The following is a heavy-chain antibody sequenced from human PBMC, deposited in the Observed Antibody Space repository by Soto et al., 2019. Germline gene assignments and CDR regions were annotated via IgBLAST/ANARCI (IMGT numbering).Heavy chain of an antibody. CDR1: GGSISSSSYY. Sequence: PSETLSLTCTVSGGSISSSSYYWGWIRQPPGKGLEGIGSIYYSGTTFYNPSLRSRVTLSVDTTNNQFSLRLSSVTAADTAVYFCARQQYCGGSTCYDSLYYQYMDVWGKGTMVTVSS. D-gene: IGHD2-21*01. CDR3: ARQQYCGGSTCYDSLYYQYMDV. CDR2: IYYSGTT. V-gene: IGHV4-39*01. J-gene: IGHJ6*03.